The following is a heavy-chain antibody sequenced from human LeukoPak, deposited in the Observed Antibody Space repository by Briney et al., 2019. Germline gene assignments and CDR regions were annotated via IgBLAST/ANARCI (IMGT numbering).Heavy chain of an antibody. J-gene: IGHJ4*02. Sequence: PGGSLRLSCAASEFTFSSYAMSWVRQAPGKGLEWVSVISGSGDSTYYADSVKGRFTISRDNSKNMLYLQMNSLRAEDTAVYYCAKEGGASRESHFDYWGQGTLVTVSS. V-gene: IGHV3-23*01. CDR2: ISGSGDST. CDR1: EFTFSSYA. D-gene: IGHD1-26*01. CDR3: AKEGGASRESHFDY.